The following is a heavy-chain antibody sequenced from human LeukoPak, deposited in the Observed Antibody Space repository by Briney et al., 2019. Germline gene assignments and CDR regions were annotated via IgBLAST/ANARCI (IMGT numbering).Heavy chain of an antibody. J-gene: IGHJ4*02. CDR3: ARDYSKGGGFDF. CDR1: GGSISGFY. V-gene: IGHV4-59*01. Sequence: SDTLSLTCTVSGGSISGFYWSWIRQPPGKGLEWIGYMDKSGGTTYNPSLKSRVTISVDTPKNQFSLNLSPVTAADTAVYYCARDYSKGGGFDFWGQGTLVTVSS. D-gene: IGHD4-11*01. CDR2: MDKSGGT.